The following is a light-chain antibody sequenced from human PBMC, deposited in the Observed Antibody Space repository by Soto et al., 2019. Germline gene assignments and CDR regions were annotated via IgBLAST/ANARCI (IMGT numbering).Light chain of an antibody. CDR1: QSISSY. V-gene: IGKV1-39*01. CDR3: QQTDRIPLT. CDR2: AAS. J-gene: IGKJ4*01. Sequence: DRQSTHSPSSLTASVGDRVTITCRASQSISSYLNWYQQKPGKAPKLLIYAASSLQSGVPSRFSGSGSGTDFTLVISSLQPEDFATYFCQQTDRIPLTFGGGTKVDNK.